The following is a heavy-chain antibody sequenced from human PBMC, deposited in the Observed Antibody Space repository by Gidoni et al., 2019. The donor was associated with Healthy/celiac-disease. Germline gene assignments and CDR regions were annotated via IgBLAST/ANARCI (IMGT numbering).Heavy chain of an antibody. CDR1: GLTFSSYA. CDR3: AKDIITRIVSYLDY. V-gene: IGHV3-23*04. Sequence: EVQLVESGGGLVQPGGSLRLSCAASGLTFSSYAMSGVRQAPGKGLEWVSAFSGSGGRKYYADSVKGRFTISRDNSKTTLYLQMNGWRAEDTAVYYWAKDIITRIVSYLDYWGQGTLVTVSS. D-gene: IGHD3-22*01. CDR2: FSGSGGRK. J-gene: IGHJ4*02.